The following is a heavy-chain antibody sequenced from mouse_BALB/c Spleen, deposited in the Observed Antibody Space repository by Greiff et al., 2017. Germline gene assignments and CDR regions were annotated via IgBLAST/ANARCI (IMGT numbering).Heavy chain of an antibody. CDR3: ARDYGNYPYYAMDY. CDR2: ISSGSSTI. CDR1: GFTFSSFG. D-gene: IGHD2-1*01. J-gene: IGHJ4*01. Sequence: EVQGVESGGGLVQPGGSRKLSCAASGFTFSSFGMHWVRQAPEKGLEWVAYISSGSSTIYYADTVKGRFTISRDNPKNTLFLQMTSLRSEDTAMYYCARDYGNYPYYAMDYWGQGTSVTVSS. V-gene: IGHV5-17*02.